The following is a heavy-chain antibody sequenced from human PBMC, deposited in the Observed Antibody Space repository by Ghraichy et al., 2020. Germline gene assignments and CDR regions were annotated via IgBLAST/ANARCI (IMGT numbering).Heavy chain of an antibody. CDR1: DVSISSGDSY. CDR3: ASSNTYSSSWDPTSIWPYFDF. J-gene: IGHJ4*02. CDR2: IYYTGST. V-gene: IGHV4-30-4*08. D-gene: IGHD6-13*01. Sequence: LSLTCTVSDVSISSGDSYWSWIRQPPGKGLEWIGFIYYTGSTYYNPSLKSRVAISVDTSKNHFSLEMRSVTAADTAVYFCASSNTYSSSWDPTSIWPYFDFWGQGTLVTVSS.